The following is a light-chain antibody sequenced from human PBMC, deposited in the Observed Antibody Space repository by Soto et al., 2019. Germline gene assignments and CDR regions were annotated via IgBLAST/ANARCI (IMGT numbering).Light chain of an antibody. CDR1: SSDVGGNDY. J-gene: IGLJ3*02. CDR3: SSYGGSKV. Sequence: QSALTQPPSGSGSPGQSVAISCTGTSSDVGGNDYVSWYQQHPGKAPKLIIFEVNKRPSGVPDRFSGSKSGNTASLTVSGLQADDEADYYCSSYGGSKVFGGGTKLTVL. V-gene: IGLV2-8*01. CDR2: EVN.